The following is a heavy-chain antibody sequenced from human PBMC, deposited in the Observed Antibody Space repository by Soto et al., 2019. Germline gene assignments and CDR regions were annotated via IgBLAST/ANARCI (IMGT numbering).Heavy chain of an antibody. CDR1: GFIFSDYW. V-gene: IGHV3-7*01. D-gene: IGHD6-13*01. CDR2: IKKDGSDT. J-gene: IGHJ6*03. Sequence: PGGSLTLSCEASGFIFSDYWMSWVRQAPGMGLEWVATIKKDGSDTSYVESVRGRFTISRDNTKNTLFLQMNSLRAEDTAVYYCAREGGYSSSWYTDFYYYYYMDVWGKGTTVTVSS. CDR3: AREGGYSSSWYTDFYYYYYMDV.